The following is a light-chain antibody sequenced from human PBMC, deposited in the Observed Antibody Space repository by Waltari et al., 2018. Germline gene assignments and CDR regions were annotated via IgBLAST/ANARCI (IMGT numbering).Light chain of an antibody. Sequence: QSVLTQPPSVSAAPGQKVTISCSGTRSNIGYNYVSWYRQLPGTVPKLLIYANNRRPSGIPDRFSGSKSGTSATLGSSGLNTGDEADYYCATWDNSLNAGVFGGGTRLTVL. CDR1: RSNIGYNY. J-gene: IGLJ3*02. CDR2: ANN. V-gene: IGLV1-51*02. CDR3: ATWDNSLNAGV.